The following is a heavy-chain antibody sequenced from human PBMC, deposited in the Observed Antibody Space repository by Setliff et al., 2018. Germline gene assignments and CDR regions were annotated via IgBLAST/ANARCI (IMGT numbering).Heavy chain of an antibody. CDR2: INNYNFNT. Sequence: ASVKVSCKASGYTFTNYGITWVRQAPGQGLEWMGWINNYNFNTNYAQKLQGRVTMTTDTSTSTAYMELRSLRSEDTAVYFCSRLVRYCTATSCQRLSGGEFWGQGTLVTVSS. J-gene: IGHJ4*02. CDR3: SRLVRYCTATSCQRLSGGEF. CDR1: GYTFTNYG. D-gene: IGHD2-2*01. V-gene: IGHV1-18*01.